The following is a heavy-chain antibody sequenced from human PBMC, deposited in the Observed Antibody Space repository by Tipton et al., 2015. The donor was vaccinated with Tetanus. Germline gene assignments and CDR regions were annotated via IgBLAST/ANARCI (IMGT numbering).Heavy chain of an antibody. Sequence: QLVQSGEEVKKPGESLKISCKGSGYIFNNYWIGWVRQKPGKGLEWMGIIYPGDSDTRYSPSFQGQVTISVDKSINTAYLQWSSLKASDTSVFYCARAHCTDGVCNFDFWGQGALVTVAS. V-gene: IGHV5-51*01. CDR2: IYPGDSDT. D-gene: IGHD2-8*01. CDR3: ARAHCTDGVCNFDF. J-gene: IGHJ4*02. CDR1: GYIFNNYW.